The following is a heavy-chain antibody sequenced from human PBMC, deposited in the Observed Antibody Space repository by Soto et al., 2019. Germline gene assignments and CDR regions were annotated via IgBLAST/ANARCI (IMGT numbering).Heavy chain of an antibody. V-gene: IGHV3-23*01. D-gene: IGHD3-10*01. Sequence: EVQLLESGGGLVQPGGSLRLSCAASGFTFSSYAMWWVRQAPGKGLECVSAISGGGETTYYADSVKGRFTISRDNSKNTLYLQMSSLRTEDTAVYYGAFNSGSGSYYFDYWGQGTLVTVSS. CDR3: AFNSGSGSYYFDY. J-gene: IGHJ4*02. CDR1: GFTFSSYA. CDR2: ISGGGETT.